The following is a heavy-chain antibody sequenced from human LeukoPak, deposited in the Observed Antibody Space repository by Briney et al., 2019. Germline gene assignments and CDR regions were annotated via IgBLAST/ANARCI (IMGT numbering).Heavy chain of an antibody. CDR3: ATGGSGWSRFDY. CDR1: GFTFSSYG. J-gene: IGHJ4*02. V-gene: IGHV3-30*02. D-gene: IGHD6-19*01. CDR2: IRYDGSNK. Sequence: AGGSLRLSCAASGFTFSSYGMHWVRQAPGKGLEWVAFIRYDGSNKYYADSVKGRFTISRDNSKNTLYLQMNSLRAEDTAVYYCATGGSGWSRFDYWGQGTLVTVSS.